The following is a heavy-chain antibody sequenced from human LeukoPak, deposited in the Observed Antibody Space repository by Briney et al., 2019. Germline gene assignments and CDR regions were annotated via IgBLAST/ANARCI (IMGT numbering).Heavy chain of an antibody. CDR1: GGTFSSYA. CDR2: IIPIFGPA. CDR3: TRPKGPSGNY. V-gene: IGHV1-69*05. Sequence: SVTVSCKASGGTFSSYAISWVRQAPGPGLEWMGGIIPIFGPANYAQKLQGRVTITTHESTSTAYMELSSLRSEDTAVYYCTRPKGPSGNYWGQGTLVTVSS. J-gene: IGHJ4*02. D-gene: IGHD1-14*01.